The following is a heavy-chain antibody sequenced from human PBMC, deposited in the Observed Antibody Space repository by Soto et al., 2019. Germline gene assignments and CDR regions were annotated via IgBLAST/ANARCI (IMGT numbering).Heavy chain of an antibody. V-gene: IGHV1-3*01. Sequence: ASVKVSCKASGYTFTSYAMHWVRQAPGQRLEWMGWINAGNGNTKYSQKFQGRVTITRDTSASTAYMELSSLRSEDTAVYYCARARTYYYDSSGYRHPIDYWGQGTLVTVSS. CDR2: INAGNGNT. D-gene: IGHD3-22*01. CDR1: GYTFTSYA. CDR3: ARARTYYYDSSGYRHPIDY. J-gene: IGHJ4*02.